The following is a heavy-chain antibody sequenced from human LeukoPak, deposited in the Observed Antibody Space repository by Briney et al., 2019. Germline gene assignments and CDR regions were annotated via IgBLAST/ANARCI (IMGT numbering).Heavy chain of an antibody. CDR3: ARDYERNDPFDY. CDR1: GFTVSSNY. Sequence: GRSLRLSCAASGFTVSSNYMSWVRQAPGKGLEWVSVIYSGGSTYYADSVKGRFTISRDNSKNTLYLQMNSLRAEDTAVYYCARDYERNDPFDYWGQGTLVTVSS. D-gene: IGHD1-1*01. V-gene: IGHV3-53*01. CDR2: IYSGGST. J-gene: IGHJ4*02.